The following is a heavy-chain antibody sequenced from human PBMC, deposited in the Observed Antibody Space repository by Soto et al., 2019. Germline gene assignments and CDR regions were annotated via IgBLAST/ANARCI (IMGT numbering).Heavy chain of an antibody. CDR2: ISYDGSNK. Sequence: GGSLRLSCAASGFTFSSYAMHWVRQAPGKGLEWVAVISYDGSNKYYADSVKGRFTISRDNSKNTLYLQMNSLRAEDTAVYYCASDTLILWFGELQPYFDYWGQGTLVTVSS. J-gene: IGHJ4*02. V-gene: IGHV3-30-3*01. CDR1: GFTFSSYA. D-gene: IGHD3-10*01. CDR3: ASDTLILWFGELQPYFDY.